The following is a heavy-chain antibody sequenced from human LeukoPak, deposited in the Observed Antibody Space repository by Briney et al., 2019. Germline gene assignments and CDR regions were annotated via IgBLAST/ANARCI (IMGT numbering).Heavy chain of an antibody. CDR1: GFTFSSYA. Sequence: GGSLRLSCAASGFTFSSYAMNWVRQAPGKGLEWVSAISGSGGSTYYADSVKGRFTISRDNSKHTLYLQMNSLRAEDTAVYYCAKGPRYSGSYPPDYWGQGTLVTVSS. CDR2: ISGSGGST. V-gene: IGHV3-23*01. J-gene: IGHJ4*02. D-gene: IGHD1-26*01. CDR3: AKGPRYSGSYPPDY.